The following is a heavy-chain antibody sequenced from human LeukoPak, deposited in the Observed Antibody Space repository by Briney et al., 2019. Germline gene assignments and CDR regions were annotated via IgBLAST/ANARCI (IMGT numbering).Heavy chain of an antibody. Sequence: PGGSLRLSCATSGFTFSTFWMHWVRQAPGKGLVWVSRINHDGSSTNYADSVKGRFTISRDNAKNTLYLQTNSLRAEDTAVYYCATLCSSGWLCAQAFDYWGQGTLVTVSS. CDR2: INHDGSST. V-gene: IGHV3-74*01. D-gene: IGHD6-19*01. CDR3: ATLCSSGWLCAQAFDY. J-gene: IGHJ4*02. CDR1: GFTFSTFW.